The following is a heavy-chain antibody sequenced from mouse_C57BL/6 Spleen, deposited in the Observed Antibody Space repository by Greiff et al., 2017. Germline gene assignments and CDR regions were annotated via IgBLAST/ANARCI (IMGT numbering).Heavy chain of an antibody. V-gene: IGHV1-82*01. D-gene: IGHD2-3*01. J-gene: IGHJ2*01. Sequence: QLQQSGPELVKPGASVQISCKASGYAFSSSWMNWVKQRPGKGLEWIGRIYPGDGDTNYNGKFKGKATLTADKSSSTAYMQLSSLTSEDSAVYFCARDGYYPWGQGTTLTVSS. CDR1: GYAFSSSW. CDR2: IYPGDGDT. CDR3: ARDGYYP.